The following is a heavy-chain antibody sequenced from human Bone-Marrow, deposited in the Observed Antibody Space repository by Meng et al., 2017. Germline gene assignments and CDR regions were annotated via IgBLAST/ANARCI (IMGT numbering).Heavy chain of an antibody. CDR2: INPNSGGT. CDR1: GYTFTGYY. J-gene: IGHJ4*02. D-gene: IGHD5-18*01. V-gene: IGHV1-2*06. Sequence: QVRLVESGAEVKKPGASVKVSCKASGYTFTGYYMHWVRQAPGQGLEWMGRINPNSGGTNYAQKFQGRVTMTRDTSISTAYMELSRLRSDDTAVYYCARESQCSYGPGLDYWGQGTLVTVSS. CDR3: ARESQCSYGPGLDY.